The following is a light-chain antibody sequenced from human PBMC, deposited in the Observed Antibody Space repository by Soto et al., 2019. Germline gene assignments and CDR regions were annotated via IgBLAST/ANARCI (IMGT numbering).Light chain of an antibody. V-gene: IGLV2-8*01. CDR3: SSYAGSNNYV. Sequence: QAALTQPPSASVSPGQAVTISCTGTSSDVGGYNYVSWYQQHPGKAPKLMLYEVSKRPSGVPDRFSGSKSGNTASLTVSGLQAEDEADYYCSSYAGSNNYVLGTG. J-gene: IGLJ1*01. CDR2: EVS. CDR1: SSDVGGYNY.